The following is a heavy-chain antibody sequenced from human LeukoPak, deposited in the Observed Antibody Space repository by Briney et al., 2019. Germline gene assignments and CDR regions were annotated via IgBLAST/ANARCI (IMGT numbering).Heavy chain of an antibody. CDR2: INPSGGST. CDR1: GYTFTSYY. D-gene: IGHD3-10*01. Sequence: ASVTVSCTASGYTFTSYYMHWVRQAPGQGLEWMGIINPSGGSTSYAQKFQGRVTMTRDMSTSTVYMELSSLRSEDTAVYYCARDRMVRGVTRHWFDPWGQGTLVTVSS. J-gene: IGHJ5*02. V-gene: IGHV1-46*01. CDR3: ARDRMVRGVTRHWFDP.